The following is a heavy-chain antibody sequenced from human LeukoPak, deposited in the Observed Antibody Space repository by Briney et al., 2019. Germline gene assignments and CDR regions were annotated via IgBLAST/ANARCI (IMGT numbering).Heavy chain of an antibody. CDR1: GFSVSSTY. D-gene: IGHD6-19*01. J-gene: IGHJ4*02. Sequence: GGSLRLSCASSGFSVSSTYMNWVRQAPGKGLEWVSLIYSGGNTYYADSVKGRFTISRDSSKNTLYLQLNSLRVEDTAVYYCATGQYSRGFVDLDYWGQGTLVTVSS. CDR2: IYSGGNT. V-gene: IGHV3-66*01. CDR3: ATGQYSRGFVDLDY.